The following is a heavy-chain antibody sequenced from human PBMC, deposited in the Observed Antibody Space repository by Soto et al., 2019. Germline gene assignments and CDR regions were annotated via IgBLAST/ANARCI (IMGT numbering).Heavy chain of an antibody. CDR3: ATRSPAFDY. Sequence: ASVKVSCKASGYTFTRYGISWVRQAPGQGLEWMGWISGYNGNTNYAQKFQDRVTMTTDTSTSTGYMELRSLRSDDTAVYYCATRSPAFDYWGQGTLVTVSS. D-gene: IGHD3-16*01. J-gene: IGHJ4*02. V-gene: IGHV1-18*01. CDR1: GYTFTRYG. CDR2: ISGYNGNT.